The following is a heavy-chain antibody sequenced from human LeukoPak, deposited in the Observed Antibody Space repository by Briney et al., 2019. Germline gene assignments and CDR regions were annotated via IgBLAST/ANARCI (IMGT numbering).Heavy chain of an antibody. V-gene: IGHV1-2*02. J-gene: IGHJ4*02. D-gene: IGHD3-3*01. CDR2: INPNSGGT. CDR1: GYTFTGYY. Sequence: ASVKVSCKASGYTFTGYYIHWVRQAPGQGLEWMGWINPNSGGTNYAQKFQGRVTMTRDTSISTAYMELSRLRSDDTAVYYCARATTIFGVVDSVRKFDYWGQGTLVTVSS. CDR3: ARATTIFGVVDSVRKFDY.